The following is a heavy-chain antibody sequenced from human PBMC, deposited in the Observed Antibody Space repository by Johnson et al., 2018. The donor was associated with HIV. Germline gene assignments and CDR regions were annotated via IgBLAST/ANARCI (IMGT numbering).Heavy chain of an antibody. Sequence: MLLVESGGGLVQPGGSLRLSCAASGLTFSNVWMTWVRQAPGKGLEWVSGINWNGGRTAHADSVKGRFTISRDNSKNTLYLQMNSLRPEDTALYYCAKDDRISSWGQGTMVIVSS. V-gene: IGHV3-20*04. J-gene: IGHJ3*01. CDR2: INWNGGRT. CDR3: AKDDRISS. CDR1: GLTFSNVW. D-gene: IGHD1-14*01.